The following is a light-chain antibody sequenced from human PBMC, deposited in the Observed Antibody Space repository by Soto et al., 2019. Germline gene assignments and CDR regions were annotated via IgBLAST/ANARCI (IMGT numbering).Light chain of an antibody. V-gene: IGKV3-15*01. Sequence: EIVMTQSPATLSVSPGYRATLSCRASQSVSSNLAWYKQKPGQAPRLLSYGASTRATGIPARFSGSGSGTEFTLTISSLQSEDFEVYYCQQYNNWPRTFGQGTKVDIK. CDR3: QQYNNWPRT. J-gene: IGKJ1*01. CDR1: QSVSSN. CDR2: GAS.